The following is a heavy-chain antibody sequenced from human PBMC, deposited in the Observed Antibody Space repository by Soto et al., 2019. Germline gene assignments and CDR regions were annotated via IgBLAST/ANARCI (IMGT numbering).Heavy chain of an antibody. CDR1: GFTFSSYA. D-gene: IGHD1-7*01. V-gene: IGHV3-23*01. CDR3: AKDLKPGTTFQYAY. J-gene: IGHJ4*02. Sequence: GGSLRLSCAASGFTFSSYAMSWVRQAPGKGLEWVSAISGSGGSTYYADSVKGRFTISRDNSKNTLYLQMNSLRAEDTAVYYCAKDLKPGTTFQYAYWGQGTLVTVSS. CDR2: ISGSGGST.